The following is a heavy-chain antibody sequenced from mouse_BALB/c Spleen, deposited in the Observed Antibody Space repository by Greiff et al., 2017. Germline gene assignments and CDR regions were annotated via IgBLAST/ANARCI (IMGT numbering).Heavy chain of an antibody. J-gene: IGHJ3*01. CDR3: ANYGNYRFAY. CDR1: GYTFSSYW. D-gene: IGHD2-1*01. V-gene: IGHV1-9*01. Sequence: VQVVESGAELMKPGASVKISCKATGYTFSSYWIEWVKQRPGHGLEWIGEILPGSGSTNYNEKFKGKATFTADTSSNTAYMQLSSLTSEDSAVYYCANYGNYRFAYWGQGTLVTVSA. CDR2: ILPGSGST.